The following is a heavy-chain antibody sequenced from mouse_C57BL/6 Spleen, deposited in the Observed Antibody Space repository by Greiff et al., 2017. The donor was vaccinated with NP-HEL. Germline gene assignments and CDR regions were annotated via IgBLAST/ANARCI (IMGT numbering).Heavy chain of an antibody. CDR1: GYTFTSYW. V-gene: IGHV1-61*01. CDR3: ARDYSNYLDY. CDR2: IYPSDSET. D-gene: IGHD2-5*01. J-gene: IGHJ2*01. Sequence: QVQLQQPGAELVRPGSSVKLSCKASGYTFTSYWMDWVKQRPGQGLEWIGHIYPSDSETHYNQKFKDMATLTVDKSSSTAYIQLSSLTSEDSAVYCGARDYSNYLDYWGQGTTLTVSS.